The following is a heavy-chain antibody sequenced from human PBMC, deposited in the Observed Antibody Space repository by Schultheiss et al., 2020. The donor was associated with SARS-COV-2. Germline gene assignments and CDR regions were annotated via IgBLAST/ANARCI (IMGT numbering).Heavy chain of an antibody. CDR1: GFTFSSYS. CDR3: ARGGSGSYSKGYYFDY. V-gene: IGHV3-21*01. D-gene: IGHD1-26*01. J-gene: IGHJ4*02. Sequence: GGSLRLSCAASGFTFSSYSMNWVRQAPGKGLEWVSSISSSSSYIYYADSVKGRFTISRDNAKNSLYLQMNSLRAEDTAVYYCARGGSGSYSKGYYFDYWGQGTLVTVSS. CDR2: ISSSSSYI.